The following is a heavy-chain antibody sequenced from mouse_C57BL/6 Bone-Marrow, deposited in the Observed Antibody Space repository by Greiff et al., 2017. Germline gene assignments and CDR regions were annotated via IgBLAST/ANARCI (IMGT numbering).Heavy chain of an antibody. J-gene: IGHJ3*01. V-gene: IGHV1-81*01. CDR1: GYTFTSYG. D-gene: IGHD1-1*01. Sequence: VQLQPSGAELARPGASVKLSCKASGYTFTSYGISWVKQRTGQGLEWIGEIYPRSGNTYYNEKFKGKATLTADKSSSTAYMELRSLTSEDSAVYFCARHIHYYGSIWFAYWGQGTLVTVSA. CDR3: ARHIHYYGSIWFAY. CDR2: IYPRSGNT.